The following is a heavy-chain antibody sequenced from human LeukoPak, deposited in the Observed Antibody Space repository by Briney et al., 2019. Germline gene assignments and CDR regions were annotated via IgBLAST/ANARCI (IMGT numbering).Heavy chain of an antibody. CDR1: GFTFTSYA. D-gene: IGHD6-25*01. J-gene: IGHJ5*02. Sequence: GGSLRLSCVVSGFTFTSYAMSWVRQAPGEGLEWVSAISGSGGSTYYADSVKGRFTISRDNSKNTLYLQMNSLRAEDTAVYYCAKDQRVAAYWFDPWGQGTLVTVSS. CDR3: AKDQRVAAYWFDP. CDR2: ISGSGGST. V-gene: IGHV3-23*01.